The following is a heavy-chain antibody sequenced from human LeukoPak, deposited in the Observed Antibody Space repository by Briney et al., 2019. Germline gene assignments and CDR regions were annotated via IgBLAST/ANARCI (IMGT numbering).Heavy chain of an antibody. V-gene: IGHV1-18*01. CDR3: ARNRGGNPLTLYWYFDL. CDR2: ISAYNGNT. J-gene: IGHJ2*01. Sequence: ASVKVSCKASGYTSTSYGISWVRQAPGQGLEWMGWISAYNGNTNYAQKLQGRVTMTTDTSTTTAYMELRSLRSDDTAVYYCARNRGGNPLTLYWYFDLWGRGTLVTVSS. D-gene: IGHD4-23*01. CDR1: GYTSTSYG.